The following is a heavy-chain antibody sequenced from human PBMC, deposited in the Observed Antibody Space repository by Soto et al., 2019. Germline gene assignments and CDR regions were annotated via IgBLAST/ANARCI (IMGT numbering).Heavy chain of an antibody. Sequence: QPGGSLRLSCAASGFTFSSYGMHWVRQAPGKGLEWLSYISSSSTTIYYADSVKGRFTISRDNARNSLYLHMSSLRVEDTAVYYCARAGMAWSIDYWGQGTPVTVSS. CDR3: ARAGMAWSIDY. CDR1: GFTFSSYG. V-gene: IGHV3-48*04. D-gene: IGHD2-8*02. CDR2: ISSSSTTI. J-gene: IGHJ4*02.